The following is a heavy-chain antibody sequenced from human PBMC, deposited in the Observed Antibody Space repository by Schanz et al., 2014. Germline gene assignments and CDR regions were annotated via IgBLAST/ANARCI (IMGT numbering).Heavy chain of an antibody. J-gene: IGHJ5*02. CDR2: ISSGGRNI. V-gene: IGHV3-21*04. CDR1: GFTFISYD. Sequence: AQLVESGGGVVQPGRSLRLSCVASGFTFISYDIHWVRQAPEKGLEWVSSISSGGRNISYADSLKGRFTISRDNARNSLYLQMNSLRVEDTAVYYCARQPGRITVSGVVSNWFDPWGQGTLVTVSS. CDR3: ARQPGRITVSGVVSNWFDP. D-gene: IGHD3-3*01.